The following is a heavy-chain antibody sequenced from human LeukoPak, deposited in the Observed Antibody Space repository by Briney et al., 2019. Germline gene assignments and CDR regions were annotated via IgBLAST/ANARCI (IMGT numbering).Heavy chain of an antibody. CDR2: ISSIGST. J-gene: IGHJ3*02. CDR3: ARGPYSYDSSGAFDI. V-gene: IGHV4-61*02. D-gene: IGHD3-22*01. CDR1: GDSISSGDYY. Sequence: TLSLTCTLSGDSISSGDYYCSCIRHPAGKGLECIVRISSIGSTNYNPSLTNRATTAVDTSKNHFSLKLSSVTAADTAVYFCARGPYSYDSSGAFDIWGQGTMVTVSS.